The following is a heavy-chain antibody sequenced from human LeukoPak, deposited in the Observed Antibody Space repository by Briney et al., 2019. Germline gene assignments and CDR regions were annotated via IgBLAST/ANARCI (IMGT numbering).Heavy chain of an antibody. CDR1: GGTFSSYA. D-gene: IGHD5-18*01. Sequence: ASVKVSCKASGGTFSSYAISWVRQAPGQGLEWMGWISAYNGNTNYAQKLQGRVTMTTDTSTSTAYMEVRSLRSDDTAIYYCARVYRDTYGQNWGQGTLVTVSS. CDR3: ARVYRDTYGQN. CDR2: ISAYNGNT. V-gene: IGHV1-18*01. J-gene: IGHJ4*02.